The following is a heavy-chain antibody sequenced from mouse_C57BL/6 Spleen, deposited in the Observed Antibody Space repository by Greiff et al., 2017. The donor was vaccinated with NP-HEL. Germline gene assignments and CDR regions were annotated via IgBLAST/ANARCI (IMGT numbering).Heavy chain of an antibody. D-gene: IGHD2-3*01. CDR3: ARFIDGYYAYYFDY. V-gene: IGHV1-55*01. CDR2: IYPGSGST. CDR1: GYTFTSYW. J-gene: IGHJ2*01. Sequence: QVQLQQSGAELVKPGASVKMSCKASGYTFTSYWITWVKQRPGQGLEWIGDIYPGSGSTNYNEKFKSKATLTVDTSSSTAYMQLSSLTSEDSAVYYCARFIDGYYAYYFDYWGQGTTLTVSS.